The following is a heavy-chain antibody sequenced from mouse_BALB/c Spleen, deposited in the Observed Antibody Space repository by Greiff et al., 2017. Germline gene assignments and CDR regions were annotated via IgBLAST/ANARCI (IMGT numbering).Heavy chain of an antibody. CDR1: GYTFTDYE. Sequence: QVQLQQSGAELVRPGASVTLSCKASGYTFTDYEMHWVKQTPVQGLEWIGAIDPETGGTAYNQKFKGMATLTADKSSSTAYMELRSLTSEDSAVYYCTTEQLYAMDYWGQGTSVTVSS. J-gene: IGHJ4*01. D-gene: IGHD6-1*01. V-gene: IGHV1-15*01. CDR3: TTEQLYAMDY. CDR2: IDPETGGT.